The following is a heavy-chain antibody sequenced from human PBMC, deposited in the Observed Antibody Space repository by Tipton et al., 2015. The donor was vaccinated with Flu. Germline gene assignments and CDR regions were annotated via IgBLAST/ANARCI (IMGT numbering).Heavy chain of an antibody. D-gene: IGHD4-17*01. J-gene: IGHJ6*02. Sequence: SLRLSCAASGFTFSSYSVNWVRQAPGKGLEWVSSISSSSSYIYYADSVKGRFTISRDNAKNSLYLQMNSLRAEDTAVYYCARVPSDYGDLGYSYYYGMDVWGQGTTVTVSS. CDR3: ARVPSDYGDLGYSYYYGMDV. CDR2: ISSSSSYI. V-gene: IGHV3-21*01. CDR1: GFTFSSYS.